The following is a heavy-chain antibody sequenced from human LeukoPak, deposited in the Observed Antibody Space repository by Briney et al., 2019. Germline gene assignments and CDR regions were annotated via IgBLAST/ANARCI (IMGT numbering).Heavy chain of an antibody. CDR2: ITASSTTI. CDR3: ARDRTYSSGPNWFDP. Sequence: GGSLRLSCAASGFSFSNYEMNWVRQAPGQGLEWISYITASSTTIYYADSVKGRFTISRDNAKNSLYLQMNSLRAEDTAVYYCARDRTYSSGPNWFDPWGQGTLVTVSS. CDR1: GFSFSNYE. J-gene: IGHJ5*02. V-gene: IGHV3-48*03. D-gene: IGHD6-19*01.